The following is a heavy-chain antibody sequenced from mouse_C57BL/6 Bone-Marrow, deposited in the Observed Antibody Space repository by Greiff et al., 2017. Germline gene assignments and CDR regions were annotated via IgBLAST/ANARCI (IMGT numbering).Heavy chain of an antibody. CDR3: ARKRANWDDY. J-gene: IGHJ2*01. CDR2: INPSTGGT. D-gene: IGHD4-1*01. Sequence: EVQLQQSGPELVKPGASVKISCKASGYSFTGYYMNWVKQSPEKSLEWIGEINPSTGGTTYNQKFKAKATLTVDKSSSTAYMQLKSLTSEDSAVYYCARKRANWDDYWGQGTTLTVSS. CDR1: GYSFTGYY. V-gene: IGHV1-42*01.